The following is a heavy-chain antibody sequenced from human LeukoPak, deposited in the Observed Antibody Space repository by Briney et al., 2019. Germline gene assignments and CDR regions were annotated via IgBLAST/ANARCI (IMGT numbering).Heavy chain of an antibody. J-gene: IGHJ4*02. CDR1: VFTFSSYV. V-gene: IGHV3-23*01. CDR2: ISGSGGSI. CDR3: AKGYRSGWYDADFDS. D-gene: IGHD6-19*01. Sequence: VGSLRLSCAASVFTFSSYVMSWVRQAPGKGLEWVSAISGSGGSIYYADSVKGRSTISRDNSKDTLYLQMNSLRAEDTAVYYCAKGYRSGWYDADFDSRGQGTLVTVSS.